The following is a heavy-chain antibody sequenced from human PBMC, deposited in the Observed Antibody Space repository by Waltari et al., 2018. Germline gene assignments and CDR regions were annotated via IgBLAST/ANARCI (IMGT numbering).Heavy chain of an antibody. CDR1: DGSFNSNY. V-gene: IGHV4-59*08. J-gene: IGHJ4*02. D-gene: IGHD6-19*01. CDR2: IAFDART. Sequence: QVQLQESGPGLLQPSDTLSLPCPVSDGSFNSNYWTWSRQSPGKGLEWIGYIAFDARTVYNPSFKSRLTISIDRSRNHFSLNLNSVTAADTAVYYCARLPDIRGWPFDYWGQGTLVTVSS. CDR3: ARLPDIRGWPFDY.